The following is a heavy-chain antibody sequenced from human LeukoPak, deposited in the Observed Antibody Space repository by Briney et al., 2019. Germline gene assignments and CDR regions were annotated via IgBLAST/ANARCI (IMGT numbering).Heavy chain of an antibody. CDR3: ARVVNDFWSGQYYMDV. Sequence: GGSLRLSCAASGFTFDDYGMSWVRQAPGKGLEWVSGINWNGGSTGYADSVKGRFTISRDNAKNSLYLQMNSLRAEDTAVYYCARVVNDFWSGQYYMDVWGKGTTVTVSS. CDR2: INWNGGST. CDR1: GFTFDDYG. D-gene: IGHD3-3*01. J-gene: IGHJ6*03. V-gene: IGHV3-20*04.